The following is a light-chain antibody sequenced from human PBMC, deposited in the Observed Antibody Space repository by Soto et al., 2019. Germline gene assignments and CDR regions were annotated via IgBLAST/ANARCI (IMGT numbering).Light chain of an antibody. Sequence: EIVLTQSPGTLSLSPGERATLSCRASQSVSSSYLAWYQQKPGQAPRPLIYGASSRATGIPDRFSGSGSGTDFTLTLSRLEPEDFAVYYCPQYGSSPYTFGQGTKLEIK. CDR2: GAS. J-gene: IGKJ2*01. V-gene: IGKV3-20*01. CDR3: PQYGSSPYT. CDR1: QSVSSSY.